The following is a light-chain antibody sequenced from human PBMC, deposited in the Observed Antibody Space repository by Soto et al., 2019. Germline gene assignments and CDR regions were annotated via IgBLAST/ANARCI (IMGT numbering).Light chain of an antibody. CDR3: HKYDSWT. V-gene: IGKV3-20*01. CDR2: GAS. J-gene: IGKJ1*01. Sequence: EIVLTQSPGTLSLSPGERAALSCRASQSFNSIYLAWYQQKPGQAPRLLIYGASSRATGTPDRFSGSGSGTAFTGTISRLEPEDFAVYYCHKYDSWTCGQGTKVDI. CDR1: QSFNSIY.